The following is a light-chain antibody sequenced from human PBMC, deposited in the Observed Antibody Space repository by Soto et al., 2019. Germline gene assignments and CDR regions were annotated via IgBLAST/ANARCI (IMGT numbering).Light chain of an antibody. CDR3: PQAYSFPIT. CDR2: GAS. J-gene: IGKJ5*01. Sequence: DIQVTQSPSSVSASVGDRVTITCRASQDIAGYLDWYQHKPGRTPELLIHGASRLQSGVPARFSGSGSGTDFTLSINSLQPEDFATYYCPQAYSFPITFGQGTRLEI. V-gene: IGKV1D-12*01. CDR1: QDIAGY.